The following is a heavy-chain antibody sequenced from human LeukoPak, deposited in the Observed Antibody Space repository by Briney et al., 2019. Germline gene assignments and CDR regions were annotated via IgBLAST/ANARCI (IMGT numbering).Heavy chain of an antibody. CDR1: GFTFSSYS. Sequence: GGSLRLSCAASGFTFSSYSMNWVRQAPGKGLEWVSSISSSSSYIHYADSVKGRFTISRDNAKNSLYLQMNSLRAEDTAVYYCARDVHSSGWYVGSGYFDYWGQGTLVTVSS. CDR2: ISSSSSYI. V-gene: IGHV3-21*01. J-gene: IGHJ4*02. CDR3: ARDVHSSGWYVGSGYFDY. D-gene: IGHD6-19*01.